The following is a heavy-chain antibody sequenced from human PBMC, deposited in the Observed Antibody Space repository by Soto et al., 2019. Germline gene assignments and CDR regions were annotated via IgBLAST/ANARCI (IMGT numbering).Heavy chain of an antibody. J-gene: IGHJ5*02. D-gene: IGHD2-8*02. V-gene: IGHV4-30-4*01. CDR2: IYYSGST. Sequence: QVQLQESGPGLVKPSQTLSLTCTVSGGSISSGDYYWSWIRQPPGKGLEWIGYIYYSGSTYYNPSLKSRVTISVETSKDQFSLKLSSVTAADTALYYCARGKYCGDNWFDPWGQGTLVTVSS. CDR3: ARGKYCGDNWFDP. CDR1: GGSISSGDYY.